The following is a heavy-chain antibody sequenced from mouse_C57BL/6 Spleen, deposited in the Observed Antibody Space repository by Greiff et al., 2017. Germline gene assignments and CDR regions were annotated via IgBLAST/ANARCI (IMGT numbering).Heavy chain of an antibody. V-gene: IGHV1-55*01. CDR3: ARWNWYGCYFDY. D-gene: IGHD2-14*01. CDR2: IYPGSGST. Sequence: QVQLQQPGAELVKPGASVKMSCTASGYTFTSYWITWVKQRPGQGLEWIGDIYPGSGSTNYNEKFKSKATLTVDTSSSTAYMQLSCLTSEDSAVYYCARWNWYGCYFDYWGQGTTLTVSS. J-gene: IGHJ2*01. CDR1: GYTFTSYW.